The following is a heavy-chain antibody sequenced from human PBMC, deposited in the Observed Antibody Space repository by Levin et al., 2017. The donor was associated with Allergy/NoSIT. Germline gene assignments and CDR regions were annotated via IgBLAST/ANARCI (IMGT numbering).Heavy chain of an antibody. J-gene: IGHJ5*02. Sequence: LSLTCAASGFSFSSYEMNWVRQAPGKGLECVSYISRRGTTIYYADSVRGRFTISRDNAKNSVYLQMNSLRAEDTAVYYCARGAYDYDSSGYKLGWFDPWGQGTLVTVSS. CDR3: ARGAYDYDSSGYKLGWFDP. CDR1: GFSFSSYE. V-gene: IGHV3-48*03. D-gene: IGHD3-22*01. CDR2: ISRRGTTI.